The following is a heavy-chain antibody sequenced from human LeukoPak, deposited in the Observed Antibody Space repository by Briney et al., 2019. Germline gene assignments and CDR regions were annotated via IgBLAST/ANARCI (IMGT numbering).Heavy chain of an antibody. CDR3: ARGAARGGGAFDI. Sequence: PSETLSLTCTVSGGSISSGGYYWSWIRQHPGKGLEWIGYIYYSGSTYYNPSLKSRVTISVDTSKNQFSLKLSSVTAADTAVYYCARGAARGGGAFDIWGQGTMVTVSS. V-gene: IGHV4-31*03. D-gene: IGHD3-16*01. CDR1: GGSISSGGYY. J-gene: IGHJ3*02. CDR2: IYYSGST.